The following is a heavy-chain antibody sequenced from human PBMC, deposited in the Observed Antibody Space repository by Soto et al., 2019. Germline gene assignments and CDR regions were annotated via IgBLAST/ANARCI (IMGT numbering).Heavy chain of an antibody. J-gene: IGHJ6*02. V-gene: IGHV1-69*01. CDR1: GGTFSSYA. CDR3: ARSPGRSTSLELSYYYYCGMDV. CDR2: IIPISETT. Sequence: QVQLVQSGAEVQKPGSSVKVSCKASGGTFSSYAISWVRQAPGQGLEWMGGIIPISETTNYAQEIQGRDTITADESKSTAYMELSSLRCEDTAVYYCARSPGRSTSLELSYYYYCGMDVWGQGTTVTVSS. D-gene: IGHD2-2*01.